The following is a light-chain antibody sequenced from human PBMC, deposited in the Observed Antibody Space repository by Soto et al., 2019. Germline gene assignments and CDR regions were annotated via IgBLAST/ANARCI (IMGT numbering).Light chain of an antibody. V-gene: IGKV3-20*01. CDR1: QSLSSDS. CDR2: DVS. CDR3: QQDGTPRIT. J-gene: IGKJ5*01. Sequence: ENVLTQSPGTLSLSPGERATFSCRASQSLSSDSFAWYQQKPGQAPRLVIYDVSSRATGIPDRFSGSGSGTDFTLTIRRLEAEDWAVDYWQQDGTPRITFGQGTRLEIK.